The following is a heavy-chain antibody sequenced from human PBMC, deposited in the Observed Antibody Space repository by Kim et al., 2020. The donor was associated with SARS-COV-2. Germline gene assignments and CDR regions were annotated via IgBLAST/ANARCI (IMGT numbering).Heavy chain of an antibody. J-gene: IGHJ4*02. D-gene: IGHD4-4*01. CDR3: ARWASNSGNFDN. V-gene: IGHV3-48*02. Sequence: GGSLRLSCAASGFTFSSYYMNWVRQAPGKGLEWVSYISTSSSTIYYADSVKGRFTISRDNVKNSLYLQMNSLRDEDTAVYYCARWASNSGNFDNWGQGTLVTVSS. CDR2: ISTSSSTI. CDR1: GFTFSSYY.